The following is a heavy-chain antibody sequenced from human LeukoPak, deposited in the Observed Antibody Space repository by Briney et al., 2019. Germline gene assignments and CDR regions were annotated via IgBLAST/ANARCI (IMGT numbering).Heavy chain of an antibody. CDR1: GFTFSTYA. CDR2: ISGSGATT. D-gene: IGHD6-19*01. CDR3: AKGPRIAVADAFDY. Sequence: GGSLRLSCAGSGFTFSTYAINWVRQAPGKGLEWVSVISGSGATTYYADSAKGRFTISRDNSKNTLYLQMNSLRAEDTAVYYCAKGPRIAVADAFDYWGQGTLVAVSS. J-gene: IGHJ4*02. V-gene: IGHV3-23*01.